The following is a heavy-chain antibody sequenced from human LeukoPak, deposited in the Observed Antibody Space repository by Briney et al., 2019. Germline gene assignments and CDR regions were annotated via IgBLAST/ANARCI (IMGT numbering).Heavy chain of an antibody. J-gene: IGHJ4*02. Sequence: SSETLSLTCAVSDYSISSGNYWGWIRQPPGKGLEWIGSVYHSGSTHYSPSLKSRVTIAVDTSKNQFSLKLSSVTAADTAVYYCARNDSSGYFDCWGQGTLVTVSS. CDR1: DYSISSGNY. D-gene: IGHD3-22*01. V-gene: IGHV4-38-2*01. CDR2: VYHSGST. CDR3: ARNDSSGYFDC.